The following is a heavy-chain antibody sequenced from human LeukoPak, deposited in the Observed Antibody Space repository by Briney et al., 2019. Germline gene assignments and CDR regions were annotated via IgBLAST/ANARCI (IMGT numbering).Heavy chain of an antibody. CDR3: ARGPRIVVVVAATPDYYYMDV. D-gene: IGHD2-15*01. CDR1: GGTFSSYA. Sequence: AAVKVSCKTSGGTFSSYAISWVRQAPGQGLEWMGGIIPIFGTANYAQKFQGRVTITADKSTSTAYMELSSLRSEDTAVYYCARGPRIVVVVAATPDYYYMDVWGKGTTVTVSS. CDR2: IIPIFGTA. V-gene: IGHV1-69*06. J-gene: IGHJ6*03.